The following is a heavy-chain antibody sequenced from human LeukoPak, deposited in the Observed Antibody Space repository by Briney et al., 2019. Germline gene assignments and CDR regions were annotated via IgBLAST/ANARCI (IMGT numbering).Heavy chain of an antibody. D-gene: IGHD3-10*01. J-gene: IGHJ5*02. V-gene: IGHV4-39*07. Sequence: PSETLSLTCTVSGDSISSSSYYWGWIRQPPGKGLEWIGSIYYSGSTYYNPSLKSRVTISVDTSKNQFSLKLSSVTAADTAVYYCARESPYYYGSGSPLRNNWFDPWGQGTLVTVSS. CDR1: GDSISSSSYY. CDR3: ARESPYYYGSGSPLRNNWFDP. CDR2: IYYSGST.